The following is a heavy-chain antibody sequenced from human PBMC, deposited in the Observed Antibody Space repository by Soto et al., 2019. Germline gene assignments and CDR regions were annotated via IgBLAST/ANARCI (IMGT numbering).Heavy chain of an antibody. J-gene: IGHJ4*02. CDR3: ARASGPCDY. Sequence: QVHLVESGGGVVQPGRSLRLSCAASGFTFSSYGMHWVRQAPGKGLEWVAVIWFDGSNKYYADSVKGRFTISRDNSKNTLYLQMNSLRAEDTALYYCARASGPCDYWGQGTLVTVSS. CDR1: GFTFSSYG. V-gene: IGHV3-33*01. CDR2: IWFDGSNK.